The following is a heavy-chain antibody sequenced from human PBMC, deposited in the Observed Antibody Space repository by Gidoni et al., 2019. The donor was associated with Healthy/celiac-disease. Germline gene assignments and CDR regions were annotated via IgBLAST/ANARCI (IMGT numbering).Heavy chain of an antibody. D-gene: IGHD1-1*01. CDR2: IFSNDEK. CDR1: GFSLSNARMG. Sequence: QVTLKESGPVLVKPTETLTLTYTVPGFSLSNARMGVSWLRQPPGKALEWLAHIFSNDEKSYSTSLKSRLTIAKDTSKSQVVLTRTNMDPVDTATYYCARRGPDPVEDAFDIWGQGTMVTVSS. CDR3: ARRGPDPVEDAFDI. V-gene: IGHV2-26*01. J-gene: IGHJ3*02.